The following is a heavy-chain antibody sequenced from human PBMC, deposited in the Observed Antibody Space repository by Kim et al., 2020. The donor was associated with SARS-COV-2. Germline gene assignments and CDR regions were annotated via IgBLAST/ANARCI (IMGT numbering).Heavy chain of an antibody. Sequence: GGSLRLSCAASGFTFSSYGMFWVRQTPGQGLEWVSGISGSGGITFYTDSVKGRFTISRDNSKNTVYLQMHSLRPEDTAVSYCAKTIITRSGTRAFDIWGQGTMVTVSS. J-gene: IGHJ3*02. CDR2: ISGSGGIT. CDR3: AKTIITRSGTRAFDI. V-gene: IGHV3-23*01. D-gene: IGHD6-13*01. CDR1: GFTFSSYG.